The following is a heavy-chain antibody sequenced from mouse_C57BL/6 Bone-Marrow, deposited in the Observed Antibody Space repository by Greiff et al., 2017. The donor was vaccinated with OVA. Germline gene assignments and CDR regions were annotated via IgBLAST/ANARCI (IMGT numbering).Heavy chain of an antibody. Sequence: EVKLVESGGGLVKPGGSLKLSCAASGFTFSSYAMSWVRQTPEKRLEWVATISDGGSYTYYPDNVKGRFTISRDNAKNNLYLQMSHLKSEDTAMYYCARHGGISGAWFAYWGQGTLVTVSA. V-gene: IGHV5-4*03. CDR1: GFTFSSYA. CDR3: ARHGGISGAWFAY. CDR2: ISDGGSYT. J-gene: IGHJ3*01.